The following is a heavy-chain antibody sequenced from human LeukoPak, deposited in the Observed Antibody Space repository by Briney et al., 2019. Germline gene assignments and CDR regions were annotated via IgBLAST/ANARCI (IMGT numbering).Heavy chain of an antibody. J-gene: IGHJ6*02. Sequence: PGRSLRLSCAASGFTFSSYAMHWVRQAPGKGLEWVAVISYDGSNKYYADSVKGRFTISRDNSKNTLYLQVNSLRPEDTAVYYCARDNYYYYYGLAVWGQGTTVTVSS. CDR3: ARDNYYYYYGLAV. CDR2: ISYDGSNK. CDR1: GFTFSSYA. V-gene: IGHV3-30-3*01.